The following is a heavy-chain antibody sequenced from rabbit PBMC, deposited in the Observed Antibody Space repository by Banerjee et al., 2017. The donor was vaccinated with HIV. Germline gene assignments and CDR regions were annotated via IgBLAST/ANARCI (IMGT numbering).Heavy chain of an antibody. CDR2: IYTGSSGST. J-gene: IGHJ4*01. V-gene: IGHV1S45*01. D-gene: IGHD1-1*01. Sequence: QEQLEESGGGLVKPEGSLTLTCTASGFDLSSGYDMCWVRQAPGKGLEWIACIYTGSSGSTAYASWAKGRFTISKTSSTTVTLQMTSLTAADTATYFCARDLGSSGWYSFNLWGPGTLVTVS. CDR3: ARDLGSSGWYSFNL. CDR1: GFDLSSGYD.